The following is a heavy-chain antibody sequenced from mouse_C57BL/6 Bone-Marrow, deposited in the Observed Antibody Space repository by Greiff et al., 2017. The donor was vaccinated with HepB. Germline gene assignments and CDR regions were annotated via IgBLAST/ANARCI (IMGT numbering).Heavy chain of an antibody. V-gene: IGHV5-12*01. CDR3: ARHAGRSMDY. J-gene: IGHJ4*01. CDR1: GFTFSDYC. CDR2: ISNGGGST. Sequence: EVQLVESGGGLVQPGGSLKLSCAASGFTFSDYCMYWVRQTPEKRLEWVAYISNGGGSTYYPDTVKGRFTISRDNAKNTLYLQMSRLKSEDTAMYYCARHAGRSMDYWGQGTSVTVSS.